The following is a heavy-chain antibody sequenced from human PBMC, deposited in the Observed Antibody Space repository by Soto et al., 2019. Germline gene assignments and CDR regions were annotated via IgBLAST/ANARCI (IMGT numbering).Heavy chain of an antibody. V-gene: IGHV3-23*01. Sequence: PGGSLRLSCAASGFTFSSYAMSWVRQAPGKGLEWVSAISGSGGSTYYADSVKGRFTISRDNSKNTLYLQMNSLRAEDTAVYYCAKDRPSYCSSTSCNPLDYWGQGTLVTV. J-gene: IGHJ4*02. CDR1: GFTFSSYA. CDR2: ISGSGGST. D-gene: IGHD2-2*01. CDR3: AKDRPSYCSSTSCNPLDY.